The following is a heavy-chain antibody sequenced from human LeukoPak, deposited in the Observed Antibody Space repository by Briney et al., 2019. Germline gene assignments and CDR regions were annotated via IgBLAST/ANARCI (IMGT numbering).Heavy chain of an antibody. J-gene: IGHJ4*02. CDR3: TRGGRYTSYYWQY. Sequence: GGSLRLSCAASGFTVSSNYMSWVRQAPGKGLEWVSVIYSGGSTYYADSVKGRFTISRDNSKNTMGLQMNSLRAEDTAIYYCTRGGRYTSYYWQYWGPGTLVTVSS. CDR1: GFTVSSNY. D-gene: IGHD1-26*01. V-gene: IGHV3-66*01. CDR2: IYSGGST.